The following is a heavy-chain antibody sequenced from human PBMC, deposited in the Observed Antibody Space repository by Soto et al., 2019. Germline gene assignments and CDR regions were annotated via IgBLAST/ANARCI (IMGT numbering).Heavy chain of an antibody. Sequence: SETRSLTWAVSGGPLSSGGYSRSWLRQPPGNGLEWMAYNYHSGSTYYNPSLKSGFTISVDRSKNQFSLKLSSVTAPDTAVHYPARSLPFFGPNWFNPWGQGTLVTVSS. V-gene: IGHV4-30-2*01. CDR3: ARSLPFFGPNWFNP. CDR2: NYHSGST. CDR1: GGPLSSGGYS. J-gene: IGHJ5*02. D-gene: IGHD3-3*01.